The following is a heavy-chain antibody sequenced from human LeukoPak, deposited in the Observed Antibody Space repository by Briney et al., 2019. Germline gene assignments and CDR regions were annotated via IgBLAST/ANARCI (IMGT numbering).Heavy chain of an antibody. CDR1: GGSISSYY. CDR2: IYYSGST. D-gene: IGHD6-13*01. CDR3: ARRGHRSPNWFDP. V-gene: IGHV4-59*08. Sequence: SETLSLTCTVSGGSISSYYWSWIRQPPGKGLEWIGYIYYSGSTNYNPSLKSRVTISVDTSKNQFSLKLSSVTAADTAVYYCARRGHRSPNWFDPWGQGTLVTVSS. J-gene: IGHJ5*02.